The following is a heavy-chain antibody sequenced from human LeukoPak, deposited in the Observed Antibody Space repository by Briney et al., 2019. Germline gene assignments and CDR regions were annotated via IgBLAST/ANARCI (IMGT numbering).Heavy chain of an antibody. J-gene: IGHJ3*02. CDR1: GGSISSGSYY. V-gene: IGHV4-61*02. CDR2: IYSSGST. D-gene: IGHD1-26*01. CDR3: TSGNYYDDAFDI. Sequence: SETLSLTCTVSGGSISSGSYYWSWIRPPAGKELEWIGRIYSSGSTNYNPSLKSRVTISVDTSKNQFSLKLSSVTAADTAVYYCTSGNYYDDAFDIWGQGTMVTVSS.